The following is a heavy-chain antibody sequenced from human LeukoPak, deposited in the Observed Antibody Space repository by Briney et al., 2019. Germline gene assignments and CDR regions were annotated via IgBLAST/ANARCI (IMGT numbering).Heavy chain of an antibody. J-gene: IGHJ4*02. Sequence: GGSLGLSCAASGFTFRSYWMGWVCQAPGKGLEWLANIKEDGSETYYLDSVKGRYIISRDNAENSLYLQMSSLRAEDTAVYYCARDATRGGDFDSWGQGTLVTVSS. V-gene: IGHV3-7*01. CDR1: GFTFRSYW. CDR3: ARDATRGGDFDS. D-gene: IGHD2-15*01. CDR2: IKEDGSET.